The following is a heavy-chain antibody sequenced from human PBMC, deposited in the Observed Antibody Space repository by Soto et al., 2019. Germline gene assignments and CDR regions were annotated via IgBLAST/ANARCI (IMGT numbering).Heavy chain of an antibody. D-gene: IGHD1-26*01. CDR1: GGSFSGYY. Sequence: SETLSLTCAVYGGSFSGYYWSWIRQPPGKGLEWIGEINHSGSTNYNPSLKSRVTISVDTSKNQFSLTLSSVTVADTAAYYCARGPLVGATSWYYYGMDVWGQGTTVTVSS. J-gene: IGHJ6*02. CDR3: ARGPLVGATSWYYYGMDV. V-gene: IGHV4-34*01. CDR2: INHSGST.